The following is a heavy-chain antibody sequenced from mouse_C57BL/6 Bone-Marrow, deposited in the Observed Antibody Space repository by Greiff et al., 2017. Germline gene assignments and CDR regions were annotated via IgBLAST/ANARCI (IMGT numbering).Heavy chain of an antibody. J-gene: IGHJ2*01. CDR3: ARRQLRLRFDY. CDR2: INPYNGGT. CDR1: GYTFTDYY. D-gene: IGHD3-2*02. Sequence: EVQLQQSGPVLVKPGASVKMSCKASGYTFTDYYMNWVKQSHGKSLEWIGVINPYNGGTSYNQKFKGKATLTVDKSSSTAYMELNSLTSEDSAVYYCARRQLRLRFDYWGEGTTLTVCS. V-gene: IGHV1-19*01.